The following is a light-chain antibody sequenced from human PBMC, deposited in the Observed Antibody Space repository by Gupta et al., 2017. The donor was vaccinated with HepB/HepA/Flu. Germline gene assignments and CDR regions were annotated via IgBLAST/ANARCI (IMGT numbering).Light chain of an antibody. Sequence: QSVLTQPPSVSGTPVQRVTTSCSGSSSNIGTNPVNWYQHLPGTAPKLLIFSHGQRPSGVPDRFSDSKSGTSASLAISGLQSDDEADYYCAAWDDSLTTYVFGTGTTVTVL. V-gene: IGLV1-44*01. CDR2: SHG. J-gene: IGLJ1*01. CDR1: SSNIGTNP. CDR3: AAWDDSLTTYV.